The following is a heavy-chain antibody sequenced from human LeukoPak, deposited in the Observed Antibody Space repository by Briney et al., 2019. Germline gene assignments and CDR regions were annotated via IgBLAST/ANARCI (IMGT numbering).Heavy chain of an antibody. CDR1: GFTFSSYG. J-gene: IGHJ4*02. CDR3: ARDPPTIVVVPAAADY. CDR2: ISSSSSYI. Sequence: GGSLRLSCAASGFTFSSYGMHWVRQAPGKGLEWVSSISSSSSYIYYADSVKGRFTISRDSAKNSLYLQMNSLRAEDTAVYYCARDPPTIVVVPAAADYWGQGTLVTVSS. D-gene: IGHD2-2*01. V-gene: IGHV3-21*01.